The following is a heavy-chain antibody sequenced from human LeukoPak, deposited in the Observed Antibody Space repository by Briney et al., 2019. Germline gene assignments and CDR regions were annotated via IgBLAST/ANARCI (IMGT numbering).Heavy chain of an antibody. J-gene: IGHJ4*02. D-gene: IGHD3-10*01. CDR1: GFTFSSYW. CDR2: IHYSGST. Sequence: GALRLSCAASGFTFSSYWMHWVRQAPGKGLEWIGYIHYSGSTDYNPSLKSRVTISVDTSKNQLSLKLTSVTAADTAIYYCARGHYGSRTGTYPDWGQGTLVTVSS. CDR3: ARGHYGSRTGTYPD. V-gene: IGHV4-59*01.